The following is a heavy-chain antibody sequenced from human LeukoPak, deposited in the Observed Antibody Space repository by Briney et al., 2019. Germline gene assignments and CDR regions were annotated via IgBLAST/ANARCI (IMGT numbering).Heavy chain of an antibody. D-gene: IGHD3-10*01. V-gene: IGHV5-51*01. J-gene: IGHJ4*02. Sequence: GESLKTCRTGSGYSFTNYGIGGGRQMPEKGLEWMGIIYPSDSDTRYSPSFHGQVTISADKSISAAYLQWSSLKASDTALYYCARTYGSGTSFDYWGQGTLVTVSS. CDR2: IYPSDSDT. CDR1: GYSFTNYG. CDR3: ARTYGSGTSFDY.